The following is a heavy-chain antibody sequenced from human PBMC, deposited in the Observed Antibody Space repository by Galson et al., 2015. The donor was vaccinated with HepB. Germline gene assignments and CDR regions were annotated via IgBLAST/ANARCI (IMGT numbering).Heavy chain of an antibody. J-gene: IGHJ4*02. CDR2: ISSSSSYT. CDR3: ARDHHYGDSTPAPANFDY. V-gene: IGHV3-11*06. Sequence: SLRLSCAASGFTFSDYYMSWIRQAPGEGLGWVSYISSSSSYTNYADSVKGRFTISRGNAKNSLYLQMNSLRAEDTAVYYCARDHHYGDSTPAPANFDYWGQGTLVTVSS. D-gene: IGHD4-17*01. CDR1: GFTFSDYY.